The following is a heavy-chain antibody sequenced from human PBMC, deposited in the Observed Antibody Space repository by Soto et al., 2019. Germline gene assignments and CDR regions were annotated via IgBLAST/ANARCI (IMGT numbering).Heavy chain of an antibody. J-gene: IGHJ3*02. CDR3: AKVGVGVPVAMRHDACDI. CDR1: GFTFSSYA. CDR2: ISGSGGRT. V-gene: IGHV3-23*04. Sequence: EVQLVESGGGLVQPGESLRLSCAASGFTFSSYAMSWVRQAPGKGLEWVSTISGSGGRTYYADSVKGRFTISRDNAKNELYLQMNRLRAEDTAVYYCAKVGVGVPVAMRHDACDIWGQGTMVTASS. D-gene: IGHD2-2*01.